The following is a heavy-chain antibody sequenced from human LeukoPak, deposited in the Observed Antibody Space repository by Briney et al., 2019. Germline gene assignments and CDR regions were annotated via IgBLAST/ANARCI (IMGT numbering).Heavy chain of an antibody. CDR2: MNPNSGNT. J-gene: IGHJ6*03. Sequence: PGASVKVSCKASGYTFTSYDINWVRQATGQGLEWMGWMNPNSGNTGHAQKFQGRVTMTRNTSISTAYMELSSLRSEDTAVYYCARKGEVVPAARYYYYYYYYMDVWGKGTTVTVSS. CDR3: ARKGEVVPAARYYYYYYYYMDV. V-gene: IGHV1-8*01. CDR1: GYTFTSYD. D-gene: IGHD2-2*01.